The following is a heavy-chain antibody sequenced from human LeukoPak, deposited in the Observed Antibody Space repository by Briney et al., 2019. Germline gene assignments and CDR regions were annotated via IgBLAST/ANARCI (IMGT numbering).Heavy chain of an antibody. CDR1: GYTFTGYY. D-gene: IGHD1-26*01. V-gene: IGHV1-2*02. CDR3: ARDLSPIVGAINY. J-gene: IGHJ4*02. Sequence: ASAKVSCKATGYTFTGYYMHWVRQVPGQGLEWMGWINPNSGGTNYAQKFQGRVTMTRDTSISTAYMELSRLRSDDTAVYYCARDLSPIVGAINYWGQGTLVTVSS. CDR2: INPNSGGT.